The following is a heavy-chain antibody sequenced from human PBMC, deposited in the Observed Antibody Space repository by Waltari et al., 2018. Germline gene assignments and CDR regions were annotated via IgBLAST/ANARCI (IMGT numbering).Heavy chain of an antibody. D-gene: IGHD3-10*01. Sequence: QVQLVQSGAEVKKPGSSVKVSCTASGGTFSSYAIRWVRQAPGQGLEWVGGIIPILGIVNYAQKFQGRGTITADGSTSTAYMELSSLRSEDTAVYYCARSPPYYYGSGSYSEAYYYMDVWGKGTTVTVSS. V-gene: IGHV1-69*04. CDR3: ARSPPYYYGSGSYSEAYYYMDV. J-gene: IGHJ6*03. CDR2: IIPILGIV. CDR1: GGTFSSYA.